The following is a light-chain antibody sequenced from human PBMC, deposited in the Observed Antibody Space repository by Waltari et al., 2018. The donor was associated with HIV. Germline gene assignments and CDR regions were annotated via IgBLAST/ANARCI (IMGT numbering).Light chain of an antibody. CDR3: CSYAGSYSRV. J-gene: IGLJ3*02. V-gene: IGLV2-11*01. Sequence: QSALTQPRSVSGSPGQSVTLPCTGTSRDVVGYHSVSWYHQHPGKAPKLMIYDVSKRPSGVPDRFSGSKSGNTASLTISGLQAEDEADYYCCSYAGSYSRVFGGGTKLTVL. CDR2: DVS. CDR1: SRDVVGYHS.